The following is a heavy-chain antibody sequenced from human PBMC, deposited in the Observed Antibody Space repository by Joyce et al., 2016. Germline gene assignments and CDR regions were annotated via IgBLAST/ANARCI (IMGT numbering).Heavy chain of an antibody. D-gene: IGHD3-16*01. V-gene: IGHV1-24*01. J-gene: IGHJ5*02. CDR3: AISSVHGWGVWVS. CDR2: YHPEYGKT. Sequence: QVQLAQSGPEVKKPGASVKVSCKVSGKSLSELSMHWVRHFPGKGLEWLGGYHPEYGKTKYAENHPGRVTMTEDTSRDTSYMELNSQTFEETAVYYCAISSVHGWGVWVSWGQGTLVTVSS. CDR1: GKSLSELS.